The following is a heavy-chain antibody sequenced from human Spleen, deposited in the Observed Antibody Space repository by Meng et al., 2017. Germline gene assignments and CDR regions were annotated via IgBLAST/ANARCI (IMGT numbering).Heavy chain of an antibody. J-gene: IGHJ4*02. CDR3: ARERPGGGAYSGSYQPLYYFDY. D-gene: IGHD1-26*01. CDR2: INHSGST. Sequence: WSRQPPGKGPKWIGEINHSGSTNYNPSLKSRVTISVDTSKNQFSLKLSSVTAADTAVYYCARERPGGGAYSGSYQPLYYFDYWGQGTLVTVSS. V-gene: IGHV4-34*01.